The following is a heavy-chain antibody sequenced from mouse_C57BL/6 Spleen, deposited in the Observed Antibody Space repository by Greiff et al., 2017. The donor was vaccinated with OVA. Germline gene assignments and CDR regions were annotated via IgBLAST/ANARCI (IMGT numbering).Heavy chain of an antibody. Sequence: EVQLVESGGGLVKPGGSLKLSCAASGFTFSSYAMSWVRQTPEKRLEWVATISDGGSYTYYPDNVKGRFTISRDNAKNNLYLQMSHLKSEDTAMYYCARGITTVVATPSYWYFDVWGTGTTVTVSS. CDR1: GFTFSSYA. CDR2: ISDGGSYT. J-gene: IGHJ1*03. V-gene: IGHV5-4*01. D-gene: IGHD1-1*01. CDR3: ARGITTVVATPSYWYFDV.